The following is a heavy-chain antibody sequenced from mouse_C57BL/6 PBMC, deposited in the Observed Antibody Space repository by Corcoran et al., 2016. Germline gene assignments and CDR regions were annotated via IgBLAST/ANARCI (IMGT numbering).Heavy chain of an antibody. V-gene: IGHV1-22*01. CDR2: INPNNGGT. CDR3: ARCGGDYGAY. D-gene: IGHD2-13*01. Sequence: EVQLQQSGPELVKPGASVKMSCKASGYTFTDYNMPWVKQRHGKSLEWIGYINPNNGGTSYNQKFKGKATLTVTKSSSTAYMELRSLTSEDSAVYYWARCGGDYGAYWGQGTLVTVSA. CDR1: GYTFTDYN. J-gene: IGHJ3*01.